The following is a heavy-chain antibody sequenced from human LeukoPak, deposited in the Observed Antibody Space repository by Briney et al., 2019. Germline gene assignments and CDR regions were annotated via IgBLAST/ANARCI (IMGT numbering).Heavy chain of an antibody. J-gene: IGHJ3*02. CDR2: IKSKIDRGTT. Sequence: GGSLRLAWTASGFTFSNAWMSWVRQAPGKGLEWVGRIKSKIDRGTTEYTAHVKGRFTISRDDSKNTLSLQMRSLKTEDTAIYYCTSHESSRSPDGFDIGGQGTMVTVSS. CDR1: GFTFSNAW. CDR3: TSHESSRSPDGFDI. V-gene: IGHV3-15*01. D-gene: IGHD6-13*01.